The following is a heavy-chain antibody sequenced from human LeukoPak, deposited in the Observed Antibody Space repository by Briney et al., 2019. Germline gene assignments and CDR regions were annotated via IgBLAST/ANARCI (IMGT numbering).Heavy chain of an antibody. D-gene: IGHD3-9*01. Sequence: SETLSLTCTVSGGSISSSSYYWGWIRQPPGKGLEWIGSIYYSGSTYYNPSLKSRVTISVDTSKNQFSLKQSSVTAADTAVYYCARRSELRYSQHDAFDIWGQGTMVTVSS. V-gene: IGHV4-39*01. CDR3: ARRSELRYSQHDAFDI. CDR1: GGSISSSSYY. J-gene: IGHJ3*02. CDR2: IYYSGST.